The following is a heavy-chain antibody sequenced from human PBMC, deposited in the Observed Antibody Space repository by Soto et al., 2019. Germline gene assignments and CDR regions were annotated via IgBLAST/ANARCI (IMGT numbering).Heavy chain of an antibody. CDR3: ARLDRGSFDY. D-gene: IGHD6-25*01. CDR1: GFTFSSHS. V-gene: IGHV3-21*01. CDR2: ISSSSSYI. Sequence: EVQLVESGGGLVKPGGSLRLSCAASGFTFSSHSMNWVRQAPGKGLEWVSSISSSSSYIYYADSVKGRFTISRDNAKNLLYLQMNSLRAEDTAVYYCARLDRGSFDYWGRGTLVTVSS. J-gene: IGHJ4*02.